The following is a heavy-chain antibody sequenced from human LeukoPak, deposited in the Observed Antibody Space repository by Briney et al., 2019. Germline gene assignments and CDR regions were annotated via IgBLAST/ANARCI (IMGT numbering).Heavy chain of an antibody. CDR3: ARDAYYYDSSGYYSGWFDP. Sequence: SQTLSLTCTVSGGSISSGGYYWSWIRQHPGKGLEWIGYIYYSGSTYYNPSLKSRVTISVDTSKNQFSLKLSSVTAADTAEYYCARDAYYYDSSGYYSGWFDPWGQGTLVTVSS. CDR1: GGSISSGGYY. J-gene: IGHJ5*02. V-gene: IGHV4-31*03. D-gene: IGHD3-22*01. CDR2: IYYSGST.